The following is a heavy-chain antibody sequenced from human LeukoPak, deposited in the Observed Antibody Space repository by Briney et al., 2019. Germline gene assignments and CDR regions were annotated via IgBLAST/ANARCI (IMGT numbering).Heavy chain of an antibody. CDR2: IYSGGST. D-gene: IGHD1-26*01. Sequence: GGSLRLSCAASGFTVSSNYMSWVRQAPGKGLEWVSVIYSGGSTYYADSVKGRFTISRDNSKNTLYLQMNSLRAEDTAVYYCARDPGAIVGATGWFDPWGQGTLVTVSS. CDR3: ARDPGAIVGATGWFDP. V-gene: IGHV3-66*01. CDR1: GFTVSSNY. J-gene: IGHJ5*02.